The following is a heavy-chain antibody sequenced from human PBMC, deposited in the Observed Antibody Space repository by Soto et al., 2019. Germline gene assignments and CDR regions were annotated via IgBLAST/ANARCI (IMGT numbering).Heavy chain of an antibody. V-gene: IGHV1-2*04. CDR2: INPNSGGT. CDR3: ARATFIAVAGTSGMDV. CDR1: GYTFTGYY. Sequence: QVQLVQSGAEVKKPGASVKVSCKASGYTFTGYYMHWVRQAPGQGLEGMGWINPNSGGTNYAQKFQGWVTMTRDTSISTAYMELSRLRSDDTAVYYCARATFIAVAGTSGMDVWGQGTTVTVSS. D-gene: IGHD6-19*01. J-gene: IGHJ6*02.